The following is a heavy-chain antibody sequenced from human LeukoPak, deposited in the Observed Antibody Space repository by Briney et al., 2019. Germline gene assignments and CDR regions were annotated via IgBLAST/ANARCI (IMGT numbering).Heavy chain of an antibody. V-gene: IGHV3-30*02. Sequence: PGGSLRLSCAASGFTFSSYGMHSVRQAPGRGLEWVAFIRYDGSNKYYADSVKGRFTISRDNSKNTLYLQMNSLRAEDTAVYYCAKSMSGSGKNTPFDYWGQGTLVTVSS. CDR3: AKSMSGSGKNTPFDY. J-gene: IGHJ4*02. D-gene: IGHD3-10*01. CDR1: GFTFSSYG. CDR2: IRYDGSNK.